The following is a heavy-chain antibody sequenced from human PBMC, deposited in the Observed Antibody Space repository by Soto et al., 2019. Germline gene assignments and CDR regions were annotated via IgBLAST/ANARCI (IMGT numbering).Heavy chain of an antibody. D-gene: IGHD3-22*01. V-gene: IGHV3-11*06. CDR3: ARDPGYYYDSRVDPPFDY. Sequence: VQLVESGGGLVKPGGSLRLSCAASGFTFSDYYMSWIRQAPGKGLEWVSYISSSSSYTNYADSVKGRFTISRDNAKNSLYRQMNSLRAEDTAVYYCARDPGYYYDSRVDPPFDYWGQGTLVTVSS. CDR2: ISSSSSYT. J-gene: IGHJ4*02. CDR1: GFTFSDYY.